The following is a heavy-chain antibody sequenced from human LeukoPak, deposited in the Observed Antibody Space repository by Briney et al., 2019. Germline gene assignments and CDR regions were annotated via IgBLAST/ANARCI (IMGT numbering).Heavy chain of an antibody. D-gene: IGHD2-15*01. V-gene: IGHV4-61*01. Sequence: PSETLSLTCTVSGGSVSSGSYYWSWIRQPPGKGLEWIGYIYYSGSTNYNPSLKSRVTISVDTSKNQFSLKLSSVTAADTAVYYCARARPGVVAAWGEFDYWGQGTLVTVSS. CDR3: ARARPGVVAAWGEFDY. CDR1: GGSVSSGSYY. CDR2: IYYSGST. J-gene: IGHJ4*02.